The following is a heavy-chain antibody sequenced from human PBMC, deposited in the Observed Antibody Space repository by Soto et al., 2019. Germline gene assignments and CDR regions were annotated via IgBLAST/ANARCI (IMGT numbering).Heavy chain of an antibody. V-gene: IGHV3-30-3*01. J-gene: IGHJ4*02. CDR1: GFTFSSYA. CDR2: ISYDGSNK. CDR3: GRDYGDY. D-gene: IGHD4-17*01. Sequence: QVQLVESGGGVVQPGRSLRLSCAASGFTFSSYAMHWVRQAPGKGLEWVAVISYDGSNKYYADSVKGRFTISRDNSKNTLYLQMNSLRAEDTAVYYCGRDYGDYWGQGTLVTVSS.